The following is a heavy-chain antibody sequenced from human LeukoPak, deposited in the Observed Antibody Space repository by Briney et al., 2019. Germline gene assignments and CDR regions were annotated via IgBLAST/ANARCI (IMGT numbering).Heavy chain of an antibody. CDR3: ARVYQLPSYYYYYYCMDV. CDR2: MNPNSGNT. CDR1: GYTFTSYD. J-gene: IGHJ6*03. D-gene: IGHD2-2*01. V-gene: IGHV1-8*01. Sequence: AASVKVSCKASGYTFTSYDINWVRQATGQGLEWMGWMNPNSGNTGYAQKFQGRVTMTRNTSISTAYMELSSLRSEDTAVYYCARVYQLPSYYYYYYCMDVWGKGTTVTISS.